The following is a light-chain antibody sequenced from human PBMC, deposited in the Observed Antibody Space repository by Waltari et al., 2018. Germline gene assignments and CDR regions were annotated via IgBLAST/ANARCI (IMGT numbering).Light chain of an antibody. J-gene: IGLJ2*01. CDR3: AAWDDSLSGPV. V-gene: IGLV1-47*01. CDR2: RNN. CDR1: SSNIGSNY. Sequence: QSVLTQPPSASGTPGQRVTISCSGSSSNIGSNYVYWYQQLPGTAPKLLIYRNNQRPSGVPDLFSGSKSGTSASLGISGLRSEDEADYYCAAWDDSLSGPVFGGGTKLTVL.